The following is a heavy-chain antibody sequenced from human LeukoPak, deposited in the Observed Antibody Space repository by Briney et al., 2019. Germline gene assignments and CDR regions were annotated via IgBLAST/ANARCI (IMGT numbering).Heavy chain of an antibody. CDR1: GGSFSGYY. Sequence: PSETLPLTCAVYGGSFSGYYWSWIRQPPGKGLEWIGEINHSGSTNYNPSLKSRVTISVDTSKNQFSLKLSSVTAADTAVYYCARGRPGILYSWGQGTLVTVSS. V-gene: IGHV4-34*01. CDR2: INHSGST. CDR3: ARGRPGILYS. J-gene: IGHJ4*02. D-gene: IGHD2-8*01.